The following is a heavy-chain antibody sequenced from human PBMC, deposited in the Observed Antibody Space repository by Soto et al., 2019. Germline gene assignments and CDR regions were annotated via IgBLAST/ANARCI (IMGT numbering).Heavy chain of an antibody. CDR3: ARETGYTTTWTNWFDP. CDR2: ISSSGDYT. V-gene: IGHV3-21*01. D-gene: IGHD6-13*01. Sequence: GGSLRLSCAASGFTFSSYTMNWVRQAPGKGLEWVSSISSSGDYTYYADSMKGRVTISRDNAKNSLYLRVTSLRAEDTAFYYCARETGYTTTWTNWFDPWGQGXLVTVYS. J-gene: IGHJ5*02. CDR1: GFTFSSYT.